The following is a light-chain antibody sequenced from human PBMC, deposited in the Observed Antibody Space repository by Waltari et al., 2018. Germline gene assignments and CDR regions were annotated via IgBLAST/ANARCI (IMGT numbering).Light chain of an antibody. CDR3: SLYISSSTYWV. CDR1: SSDVGTYNY. Sequence: QSALTQPASVSGSPGQSITISCTGTSSDVGTYNYVSWYQQHPDKAPKLMSYEVSYRPSGVSSRCSGSKSCNTASLTISGLQAEDEADYYCSLYISSSTYWVFGGGTKLTVL. CDR2: EVS. V-gene: IGLV2-14*01. J-gene: IGLJ3*02.